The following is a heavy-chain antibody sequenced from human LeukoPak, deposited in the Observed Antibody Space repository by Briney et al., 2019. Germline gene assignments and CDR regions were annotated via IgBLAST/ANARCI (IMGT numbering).Heavy chain of an antibody. D-gene: IGHD4/OR15-4a*01. CDR3: ARANNFDY. J-gene: IGHJ4*02. CDR2: INSSSSYI. CDR1: GFTFSSYS. V-gene: IGHV3-21*01. Sequence: GGSLRLSCAASGFTFSSYSMNWVRQAPGKGLEWVSSINSSSSYIYYADSVKGRFTISRDNAKNSLYLQMSSLRVEDTAIYSCARANNFDYWGPGTLVTVSS.